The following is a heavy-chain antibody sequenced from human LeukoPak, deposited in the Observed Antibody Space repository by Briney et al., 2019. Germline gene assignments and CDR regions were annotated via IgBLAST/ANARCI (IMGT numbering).Heavy chain of an antibody. CDR1: GFTFTNAW. D-gene: IGHD2-8*01. CDR3: TTGNAIPDPDY. CDR2: IKSKAGGGAT. J-gene: IGHJ4*02. Sequence: GGSLRLSCAASGFTFTNAWMNWVRQAPGKGLEWVGRIKSKAGGGATDFAAPVKGRFTISRDDSKTTLYLQMNSLKTEDTALYYCTTGNAIPDPDYWGQGTLVTVSS. V-gene: IGHV3-15*01.